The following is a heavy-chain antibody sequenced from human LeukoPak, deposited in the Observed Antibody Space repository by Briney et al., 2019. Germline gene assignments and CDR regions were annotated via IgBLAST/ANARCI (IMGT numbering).Heavy chain of an antibody. CDR1: GGSISSNY. CDR2: IYYSGST. Sequence: SETLSLTCTVSGGSISSNYWSWIRQPPGKGLEWIGYIYYSGSTTYNPSLKSRVTISVDTSKNQFSLKLSSVTAADTAVYYCARGRSGYSYVHDAFVIWGQGTMVTVSS. CDR3: ARGRSGYSYVHDAFVI. V-gene: IGHV4-59*01. D-gene: IGHD5-18*01. J-gene: IGHJ3*02.